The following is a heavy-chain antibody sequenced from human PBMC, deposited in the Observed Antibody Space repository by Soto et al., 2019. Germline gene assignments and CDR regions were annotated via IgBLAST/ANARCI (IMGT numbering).Heavy chain of an antibody. V-gene: IGHV3-66*01. D-gene: IGHD1-7*01. Sequence: EVQLVESGGGLVQPGRSLRLSCEASGLTVSSNYMNWVRQAPGKGLEWVSIIHSDGRTYYADSVKGRFTISRDNSKNTLYLQMNSLRAEDTAVYYCARLDNWNFPGYWGQGTLVTVSS. J-gene: IGHJ4*02. CDR1: GLTVSSNY. CDR3: ARLDNWNFPGY. CDR2: IHSDGRT.